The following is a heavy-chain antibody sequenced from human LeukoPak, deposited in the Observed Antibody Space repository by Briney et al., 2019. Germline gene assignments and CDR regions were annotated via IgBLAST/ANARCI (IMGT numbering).Heavy chain of an antibody. V-gene: IGHV3-11*06. D-gene: IGHD6-13*01. CDR2: ISSSSDYT. Sequence: PGGSLRLSCVASGFTFSDYYMSWIRQAPGKGLEWVSYISSSSDYTNYADSERGRFTISRDNAKNSLYLQMNSLRAEDTAVYYCARPPYSSSWDPGWFDPWGQGTLITVSS. CDR3: ARPPYSSSWDPGWFDP. J-gene: IGHJ5*02. CDR1: GFTFSDYY.